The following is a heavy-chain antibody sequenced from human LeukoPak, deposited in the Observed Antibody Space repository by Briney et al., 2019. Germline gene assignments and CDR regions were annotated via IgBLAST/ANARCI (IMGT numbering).Heavy chain of an antibody. CDR3: AELGITMIGGV. D-gene: IGHD3-10*02. CDR2: SSSSGSTI. Sequence: GGALRLSCVASGFSFSGYQMSSVRPGPGEGLEWVSYSSSSGSTIYYADSVKGRFTISRDNAKNSLYLQMNSLRAEDTAVYYCAELGITMIGGVWGKGTTVTISS. V-gene: IGHV3-48*03. CDR1: GFSFSGYQ. J-gene: IGHJ6*04.